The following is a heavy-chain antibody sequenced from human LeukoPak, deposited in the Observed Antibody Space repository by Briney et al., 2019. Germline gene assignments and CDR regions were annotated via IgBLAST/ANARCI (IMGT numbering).Heavy chain of an antibody. Sequence: QAGGSLRLSCAASGFTFSSYDMHWVRQATGKGLGWVSAIGTAGDTYYPGSVKGRFTISRENAKNSLYLQMNSLRAGDTAVYYCARLRVVAANNWFDPWGQGTLVTVSS. D-gene: IGHD2-15*01. CDR3: ARLRVVAANNWFDP. CDR2: IGTAGDT. V-gene: IGHV3-13*01. CDR1: GFTFSSYD. J-gene: IGHJ5*02.